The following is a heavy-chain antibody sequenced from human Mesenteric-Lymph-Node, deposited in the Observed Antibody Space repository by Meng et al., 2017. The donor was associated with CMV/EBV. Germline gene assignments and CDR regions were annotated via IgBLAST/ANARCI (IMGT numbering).Heavy chain of an antibody. CDR1: GFTFSDYY. CDR3: ARDIVVVPAARAKGMDV. V-gene: IGHV3-69-1*01. CDR2: STM. Sequence: GGSLRLSCAASGFTFSDYYMNWVRQAPGKGLEWVSSSTMSYADSVKGRFTISRDNAENSLYLQMNSLRAEDTAVYHCARDIVVVPAARAKGMDVWGQGTTVTVSS. J-gene: IGHJ6*02. D-gene: IGHD2-2*01.